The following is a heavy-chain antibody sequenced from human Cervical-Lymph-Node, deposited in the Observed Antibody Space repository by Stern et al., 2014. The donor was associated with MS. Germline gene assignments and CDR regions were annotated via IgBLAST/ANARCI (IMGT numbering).Heavy chain of an antibody. Sequence: EVHLVESGGDLFQPGGSLGLSCAPLGFTASTNYMSWVRQAPGKGLGWVSVIFDGGTTYYADSVKGRFTISRDISRNTVYLQMNSLRVDDTAVYYCAKSGSSWFIGFVLWGRGSLVTVSS. CDR3: AKSGSSWFIGFVL. V-gene: IGHV3-66*01. CDR2: IFDGGTT. D-gene: IGHD6-13*01. J-gene: IGHJ2*01. CDR1: GFTASTNY.